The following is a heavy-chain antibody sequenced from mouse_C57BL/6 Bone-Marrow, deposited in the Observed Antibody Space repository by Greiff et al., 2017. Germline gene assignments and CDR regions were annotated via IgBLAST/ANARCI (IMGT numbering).Heavy chain of an antibody. CDR1: GYTFTSYG. D-gene: IGHD3-3*01. CDR3: ANRAY. CDR2: IYPRSGNT. Sequence: QVQLQQSGAELARPGASVKLSCKASGYTFTSYGISWVKQRPGQGLEWIGEIYPRSGNTYYNEKFKGKATLTADKSSSTAYMELRSLTSEDSAVYFCANRAYWGQGTLVTVSA. V-gene: IGHV1-81*01. J-gene: IGHJ3*01.